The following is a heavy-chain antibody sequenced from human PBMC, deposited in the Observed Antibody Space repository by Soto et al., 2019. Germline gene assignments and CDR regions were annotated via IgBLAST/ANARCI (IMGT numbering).Heavy chain of an antibody. Sequence: EVQLLQSGGGLVQPGGSLRLSCAASGFTFSRYDMSWVRQAPGKGLEWVSGISDSGGSTYYADSVKGRFTISRDNSKNTLYLQMNSLRAEDTAVYYCANDRGSGYYRSFDYWGQGTLVTVSS. CDR2: ISDSGGST. CDR1: GFTFSRYD. V-gene: IGHV3-23*01. CDR3: ANDRGSGYYRSFDY. D-gene: IGHD3-22*01. J-gene: IGHJ4*02.